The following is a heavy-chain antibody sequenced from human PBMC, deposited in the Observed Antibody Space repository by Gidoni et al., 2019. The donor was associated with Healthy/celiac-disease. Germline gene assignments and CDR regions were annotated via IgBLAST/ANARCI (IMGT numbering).Heavy chain of an antibody. Sequence: EVQLLESGGGLVQPGGSLRLSCAASGLTFSSYAMTWVRKAPGKGLEWVSASRGSGGSTYYADSVKGRFTISRDNSKNTLYLQMNSLRAEDTAVYYCAKAGPEWWGVITYPYINSVYYFDYWGQGTLVTVSS. V-gene: IGHV3-23*01. D-gene: IGHD3-10*01. J-gene: IGHJ4*02. CDR1: GLTFSSYA. CDR3: AKAGPEWWGVITYPYINSVYYFDY. CDR2: SRGSGGST.